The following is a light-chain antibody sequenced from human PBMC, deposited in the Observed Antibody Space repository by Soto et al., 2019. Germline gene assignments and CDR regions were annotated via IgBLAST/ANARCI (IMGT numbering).Light chain of an antibody. CDR1: SSNIGSYN. V-gene: IGLV1-47*01. CDR2: RNN. Sequence: QSVLTQPPSASGTPGQRVTISCSGSSSNIGSYNVYWYQQLPGTAPKLLIYRNNQRPSGVPDRFSGSKSGTSASLAISGLRSEDEADYYCAAWDDSLSGRVFGGGTKVTV. J-gene: IGLJ3*02. CDR3: AAWDDSLSGRV.